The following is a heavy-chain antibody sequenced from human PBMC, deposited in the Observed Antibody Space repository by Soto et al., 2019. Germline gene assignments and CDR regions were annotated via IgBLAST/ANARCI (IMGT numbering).Heavy chain of an antibody. CDR3: AQERSSGWSFDY. CDR1: GFTFSTYA. CDR2: ISGSGDST. D-gene: IGHD6-19*01. V-gene: IGHV3-23*01. Sequence: GGSLRLSCAASGFTFSTYAMNWVRQAPGKGLEWVSGISGSGDSTYYADSVKGRFTVSRDNSKNTLYLQMNSLRAEDTAVFYCAQERSSGWSFDYWGQGTLVTVSS. J-gene: IGHJ4*02.